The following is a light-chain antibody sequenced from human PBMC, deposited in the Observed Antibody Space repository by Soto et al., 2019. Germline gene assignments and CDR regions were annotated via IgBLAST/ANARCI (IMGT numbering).Light chain of an antibody. Sequence: EVVLTQSPATLSVSPGERATLSCRASQTVGTNLAWYQQRPGQAPRLLIYGASTRATGIPARFSGSVSGSEFTLTISSLQSDDFAVYSCQQYNKWPLFTFGPGTRVDNK. CDR3: QQYNKWPLFT. CDR1: QTVGTN. CDR2: GAS. J-gene: IGKJ3*01. V-gene: IGKV3-15*01.